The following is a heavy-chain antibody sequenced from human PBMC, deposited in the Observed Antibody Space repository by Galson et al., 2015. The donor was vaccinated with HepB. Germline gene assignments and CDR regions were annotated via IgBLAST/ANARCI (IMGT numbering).Heavy chain of an antibody. CDR1: GASVSSSSYS. Sequence: LSLTCTVSGASVSSSSYSWGWIRQPPGKGLEWIGYIYYSGSTVYNPSLKSRVTISVDTSKNQFSLKLRSVTAADTAVYYCARDRLDHYFDYWGQGTLVTVSS. V-gene: IGHV4-61*01. J-gene: IGHJ4*02. CDR2: IYYSGST. CDR3: ARDRLDHYFDY. D-gene: IGHD6-19*01.